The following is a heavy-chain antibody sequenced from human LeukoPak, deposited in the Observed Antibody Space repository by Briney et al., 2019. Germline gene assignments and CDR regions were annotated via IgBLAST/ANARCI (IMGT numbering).Heavy chain of an antibody. CDR2: ISGSGGST. D-gene: IGHD5-24*01. CDR3: AKDLEMATIFSPTNWFDP. Sequence: PGGSLRLSCAASGFTFSSYAMSWVRQAPGKGLEWVSAISGSGGSTYYADSVKGRFTISRDNSKNTLYLQMNSLRAEDTAVYYCAKDLEMATIFSPTNWFDPWGQGTLVTVSS. CDR1: GFTFSSYA. V-gene: IGHV3-23*01. J-gene: IGHJ5*02.